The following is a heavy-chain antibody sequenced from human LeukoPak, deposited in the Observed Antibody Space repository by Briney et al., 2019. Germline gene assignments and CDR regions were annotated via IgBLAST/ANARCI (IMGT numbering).Heavy chain of an antibody. CDR2: IYHSGST. CDR1: GYSISSGYY. Sequence: SETLSLTCAVSGYSISSGYYWGWIRQPPGKGLEWIGSIYHSGSTYYNPSLNSRVTISVDTSKNQFSLKLSSVTAADTAVYYCARLSVYHYSGSYLIRGWFDPWGQGTLVTVSS. V-gene: IGHV4-38-2*01. CDR3: ARLSVYHYSGSYLIRGWFDP. J-gene: IGHJ5*02. D-gene: IGHD3-10*01.